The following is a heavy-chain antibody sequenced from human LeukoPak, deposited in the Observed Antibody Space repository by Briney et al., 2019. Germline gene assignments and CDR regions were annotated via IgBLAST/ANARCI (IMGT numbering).Heavy chain of an antibody. Sequence: PGGSLRLSCAASGFTFSSCEMNWVRQAPGKGLEWVSYISSSAETIYYADSVKGRFTISRDNSKNTLYLQMNSLRAEDTAVYHCARDFTNIRGGGYFDNWGQGTLVTVSS. J-gene: IGHJ4*02. CDR1: GFTFSSCE. D-gene: IGHD2-15*01. CDR3: ARDFTNIRGGGYFDN. CDR2: ISSSAETI. V-gene: IGHV3-48*03.